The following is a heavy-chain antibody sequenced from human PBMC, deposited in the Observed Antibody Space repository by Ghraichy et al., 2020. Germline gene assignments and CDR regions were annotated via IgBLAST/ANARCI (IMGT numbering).Heavy chain of an antibody. Sequence: GWISAYNGNTNYAQKLQGRVTMTTDTSTSTAYMELRSLRSDDTAVYYCARRFYYDSSGYYYKYAFDFWGKGIMVTV. D-gene: IGHD3-22*01. V-gene: IGHV1-18*01. CDR3: ARRFYYDSSGYYYKYAFDF. J-gene: IGHJ3*01. CDR2: ISAYNGNT.